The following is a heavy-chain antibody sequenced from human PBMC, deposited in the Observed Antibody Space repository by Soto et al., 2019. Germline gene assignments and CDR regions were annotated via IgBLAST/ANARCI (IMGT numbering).Heavy chain of an antibody. J-gene: IGHJ6*02. Sequence: KASETLSLTCTVSGGSISSGDYYWSWIRQPPGKGLEWIGYIYYSGSTYYNPSLKSRVTISVDTSKNQFSLKLSSVTAADTAVYYCARDWRYDSSGYYYGMDVWGQGTTVTVSS. D-gene: IGHD3-22*01. V-gene: IGHV4-30-4*01. CDR2: IYYSGST. CDR1: GGSISSGDYY. CDR3: ARDWRYDSSGYYYGMDV.